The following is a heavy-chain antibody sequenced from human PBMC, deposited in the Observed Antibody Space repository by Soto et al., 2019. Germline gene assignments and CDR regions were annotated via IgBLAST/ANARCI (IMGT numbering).Heavy chain of an antibody. CDR2: IYYSGST. V-gene: IGHV4-59*01. CDR3: ERASASSMLGGVIIN. CDR1: GGSITNYY. D-gene: IGHD3-10*01. Sequence: SETLSLTCTVSGGSITNYYWSWIRQPPGKGLEWIGFIYYSGSTNYNPSLKSRVTISVATSKNQVSLKLTSVTAADTAVYYCERASASSMLGGVIINWGQGTQVTVSS. J-gene: IGHJ4*02.